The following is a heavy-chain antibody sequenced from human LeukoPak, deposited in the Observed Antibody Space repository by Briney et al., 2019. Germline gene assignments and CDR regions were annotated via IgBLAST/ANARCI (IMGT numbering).Heavy chain of an antibody. Sequence: GGSLRLSCATSGFTFSSYAMSWVRQSPGKGLEWVAAISGCGGSTYYADSVKGRFTISRDNSQKTLHLQMHSLRLEDTAVYYCAPYGSGTYFPHYWGQGTLVTVSS. CDR2: ISGCGGST. CDR1: GFTFSSYA. CDR3: APYGSGTYFPHY. J-gene: IGHJ4*02. V-gene: IGHV3-23*01. D-gene: IGHD3-10*01.